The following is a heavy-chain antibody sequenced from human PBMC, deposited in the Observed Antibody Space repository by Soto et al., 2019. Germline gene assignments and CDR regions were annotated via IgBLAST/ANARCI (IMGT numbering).Heavy chain of an antibody. V-gene: IGHV5-51*01. CDR1: GYSFTSYW. D-gene: IGHD6-13*01. Sequence: PGESLKISCKGSGYSFTSYWIGWVRQMPGKGLEWMGIIYPGDSDTRYSPSFQGQVTISADKSISTAYLQWSSLKASDTAMYYRASLTFDGYSSSSIYGMDVWGQGTTVTVSS. CDR2: IYPGDSDT. J-gene: IGHJ6*02. CDR3: ASLTFDGYSSSSIYGMDV.